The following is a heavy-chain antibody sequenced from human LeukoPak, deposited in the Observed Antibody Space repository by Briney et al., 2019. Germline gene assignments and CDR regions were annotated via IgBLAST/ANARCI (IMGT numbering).Heavy chain of an antibody. CDR1: GGTFSSYA. Sequence: ASVKVSCKASGGTFSSYAISWVRQAPGQRLEWMGGIIPVFGTSNYAQKFQGRVTITADESTRTAYMELSSLRSEDTAVYYCARVTGGRYCSTTSCYMRGWFDPWGQGTLVTVSS. J-gene: IGHJ5*02. CDR3: ARVTGGRYCSTTSCYMRGWFDP. V-gene: IGHV1-69*13. D-gene: IGHD2-2*02. CDR2: IIPVFGTS.